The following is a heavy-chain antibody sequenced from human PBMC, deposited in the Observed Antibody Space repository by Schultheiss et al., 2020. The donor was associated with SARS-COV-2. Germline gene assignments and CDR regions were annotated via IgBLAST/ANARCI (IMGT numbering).Heavy chain of an antibody. CDR3: ARDFLGQDIVATIGI. J-gene: IGHJ3*02. CDR1: GFTFSSYG. CDR2: ISYDGSNK. V-gene: IGHV3-30*12. Sequence: GESLKISCAASGFTFSSYGMHWVRQAPGKGLEWVAFISYDGSNKYYADSVKGRFTISRDNSKNTLYLQMNSLRAEDTAVYYCARDFLGQDIVATIGIWGQGTMVTVSS. D-gene: IGHD5-12*01.